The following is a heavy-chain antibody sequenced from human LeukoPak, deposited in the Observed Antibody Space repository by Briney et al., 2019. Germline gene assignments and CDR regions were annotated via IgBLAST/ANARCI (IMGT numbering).Heavy chain of an antibody. CDR3: ARGGGGSGYWYY. Sequence: PSETLSLTCTVSGGSISSYYWSWIRQPPGEGLEWIGYGFSTGSTSYNPSLKSRVSIAVDTSKNQISLKLSSVTAADTAVYYCARGGGGSGYWYYWGQGTLVTVSS. CDR2: GFSTGST. J-gene: IGHJ4*02. CDR1: GGSISSYY. D-gene: IGHD5-12*01. V-gene: IGHV4-59*01.